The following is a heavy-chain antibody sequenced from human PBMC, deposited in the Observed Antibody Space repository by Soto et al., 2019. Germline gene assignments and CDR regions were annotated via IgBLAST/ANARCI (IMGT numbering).Heavy chain of an antibody. CDR3: ASTYQGGFDY. J-gene: IGHJ4*02. V-gene: IGHV4-59*01. CDR1: GGSISSYY. CDR2: IYYSGST. D-gene: IGHD3-16*01. Sequence: QFQLQESGPGLVKPSETLSLTCTVSGGSISSYYWSWIRQPAGKGLEWIGYIYYSGSTNYNPSLKSRVTISIDTSKKQFSLKLNSVTAADTAVYYCASTYQGGFDYWGQGTLVTVSS.